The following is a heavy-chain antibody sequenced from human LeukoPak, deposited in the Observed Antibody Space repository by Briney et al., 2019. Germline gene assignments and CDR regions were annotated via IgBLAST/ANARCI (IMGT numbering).Heavy chain of an antibody. Sequence: SETLSLTCAVYGGSFSRYYWSWIRQPPGKGLEWIGEINHSGSTNYSPSLKSRVTMSLDTCKNQLSLKLSSVTAADTAVYYCARGTLNYSGYDYMDFDYWGQGTQVTVSS. CDR3: ARGTLNYSGYDYMDFDY. CDR2: INHSGST. J-gene: IGHJ4*02. D-gene: IGHD5-12*01. V-gene: IGHV4-34*01. CDR1: GGSFSRYY.